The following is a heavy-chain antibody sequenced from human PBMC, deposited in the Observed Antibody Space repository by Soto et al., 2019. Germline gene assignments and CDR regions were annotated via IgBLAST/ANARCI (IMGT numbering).Heavy chain of an antibody. CDR3: ARRYAGNFDY. CDR2: IYYSGST. V-gene: IGHV4-59*01. J-gene: IGHJ4*02. CDR1: GGSISSYY. Sequence: QVQLQESGPGLVKPSETLSLTCTVSGGSISSYYWSWIRQPPGKGLEWIGYIYYSGSTNYNPSLTSRATISVGPSKNPFSLKLSSVTAADTAVYYCARRYAGNFDYWGQGTLVTVSS. D-gene: IGHD2-8*01.